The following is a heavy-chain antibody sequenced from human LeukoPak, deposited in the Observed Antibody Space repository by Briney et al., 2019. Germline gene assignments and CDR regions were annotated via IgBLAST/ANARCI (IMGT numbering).Heavy chain of an antibody. J-gene: IGHJ6*03. CDR3: ARHVGYEGYCSGPSCYLYYMDV. Sequence: SETLSLTCTVSGYSISSGYYSGWIRQPPGRGLEWIGSIYHSGSTYYNPSLKSRVTISVDRSKNQLSLKLSSVTAADTAVYYCARHVGYEGYCSGPSCYLYYMDVWGKGTTVTVSS. CDR2: IYHSGST. V-gene: IGHV4-38-2*02. D-gene: IGHD2-2*01. CDR1: GYSISSGYY.